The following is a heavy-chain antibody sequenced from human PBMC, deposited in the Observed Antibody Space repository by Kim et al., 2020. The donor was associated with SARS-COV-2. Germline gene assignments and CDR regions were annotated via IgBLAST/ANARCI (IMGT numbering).Heavy chain of an antibody. CDR1: GFTFSSYG. Sequence: GGSLRLSCAASGFTFSSYGMHWVRQAPGKGLEWVAVISYDGSNKYYADPAKGRFTISRDNSKNTLYLQMNSLRAEDTAVYYCSSEFQAEGYYDGMDVWG. CDR3: SSEFQAEGYYDGMDV. D-gene: IGHD2-21*01. V-gene: IGHV3-33*05. CDR2: ISYDGSNK. J-gene: IGHJ6*02.